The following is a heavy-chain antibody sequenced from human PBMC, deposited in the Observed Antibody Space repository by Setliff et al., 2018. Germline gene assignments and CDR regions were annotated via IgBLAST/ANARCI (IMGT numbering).Heavy chain of an antibody. J-gene: IGHJ4*02. Sequence: PSETLSLTCAVSGDSISSDYYWTWIRQPPGKGLEWIGEINHSGTTNYHPSLRSRVTISVDTSKNHFSLQLTSVTATDTAVYYCARGYCSGGRCYGTAWAYWGQGTLVTVSS. CDR3: ARGYCSGGRCYGTAWAY. CDR1: GDSISSDYY. D-gene: IGHD2-15*01. V-gene: IGHV4-34*01. CDR2: INHSGTT.